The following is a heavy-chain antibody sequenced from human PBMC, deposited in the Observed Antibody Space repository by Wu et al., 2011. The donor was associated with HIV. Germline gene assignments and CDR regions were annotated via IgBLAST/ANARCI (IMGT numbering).Heavy chain of an antibody. D-gene: IGHD4-17*01. CDR1: GYTFTGYY. V-gene: IGHV1-2*02. Sequence: QVQLVQSGAEVKKPGASVKVSCKASGYTFTGYYMHWLRQAPGQGLEWMGWINPNSGGTNYAQNFQGRVTMTRDTSISTAYMELSRLRSDDTAVYYCARDPDYGDYQNFDYWGQGTLVTVPS. CDR2: INPNSGGT. CDR3: ARDPDYGDYQNFDY. J-gene: IGHJ4*02.